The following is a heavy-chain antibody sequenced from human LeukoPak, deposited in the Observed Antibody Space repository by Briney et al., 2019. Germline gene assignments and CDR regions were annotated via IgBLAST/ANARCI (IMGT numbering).Heavy chain of an antibody. CDR2: INRSGST. CDR1: GGSFSGYY. V-gene: IGHV4-34*01. CDR3: ARGRAVTTRYYYYYYGMDV. J-gene: IGHJ6*02. Sequence: SETLSLTCAVYGGSFSGYYWSWIRQPPGKGLEWIGEINRSGSTNYNPSLKSRVTISVDTSKDQFSLKLSSVTAADTAVYYCARGRAVTTRYYYYYYGMDVWGQGTTVTVSS. D-gene: IGHD4-17*01.